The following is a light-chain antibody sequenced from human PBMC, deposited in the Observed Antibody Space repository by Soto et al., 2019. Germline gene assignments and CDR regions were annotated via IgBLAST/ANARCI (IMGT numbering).Light chain of an antibody. J-gene: IGLJ1*01. CDR1: SSDVGAYYY. CDR2: EVS. Sequence: QSALTQPASVSGSPGQSITISCTGTSSDVGAYYYVSWYQHHPGKAPKLIISEVSNRPSGVPDRFSGSKSGNTASLTISGLQAADEADYYCTLYTSENAYVFGTGTKLTVL. CDR3: TLYTSENAYV. V-gene: IGLV2-14*01.